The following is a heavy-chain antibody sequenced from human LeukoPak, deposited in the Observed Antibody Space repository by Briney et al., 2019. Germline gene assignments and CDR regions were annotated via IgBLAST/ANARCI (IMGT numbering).Heavy chain of an antibody. J-gene: IGHJ3*02. CDR1: GGSISSYY. D-gene: IGHD6-25*01. Sequence: SETLSLTCTVSGGSISSYYWSWIRQSPGKGLEWIGYIYYSGSTNYNPSLKSRVTISVDTSKNQFSLKLSSVTAADTAVYYCARSAIDAFDIWGQGTMVTVSS. CDR3: ARSAIDAFDI. CDR2: IYYSGST. V-gene: IGHV4-59*08.